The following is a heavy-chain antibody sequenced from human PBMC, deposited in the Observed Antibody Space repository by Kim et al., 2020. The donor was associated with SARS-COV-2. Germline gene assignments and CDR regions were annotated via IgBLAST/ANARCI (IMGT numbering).Heavy chain of an antibody. V-gene: IGHV3-43D*03. CDR1: GFTFDDYA. CDR3: AKGLGSSGYSLRTTFYYYGMDV. Sequence: GGSLRLSCAASGFTFDDYAMHWVRQAPGKGLEWVSLISWDGGSTYYADSVKGRFTISRDNSKNSLYLQMNSLRAEDTALYYCAKGLGSSGYSLRTTFYYYGMDVWGQGTTVTVSS. CDR2: ISWDGGST. J-gene: IGHJ6*02. D-gene: IGHD3-22*01.